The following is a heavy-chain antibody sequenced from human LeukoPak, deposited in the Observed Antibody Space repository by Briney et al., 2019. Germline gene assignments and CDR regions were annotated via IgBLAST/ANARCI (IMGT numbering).Heavy chain of an antibody. CDR1: GYTFTSYG. CDR3: ARAGDYYDSSGYYFGSDFDY. Sequence: ASVKVSCKASGYTFTSYGISWVRQAPGQGLEWMGWISAYNGNTNYAQKLQGRVTMTTDTSTSTAYMELRSLRSGDTAVYYCARAGDYYDSSGYYFGSDFDYWGQGTLVTVSS. D-gene: IGHD3-22*01. V-gene: IGHV1-18*01. J-gene: IGHJ4*02. CDR2: ISAYNGNT.